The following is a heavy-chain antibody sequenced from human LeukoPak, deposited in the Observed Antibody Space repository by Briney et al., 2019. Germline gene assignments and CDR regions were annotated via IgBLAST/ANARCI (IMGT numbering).Heavy chain of an antibody. Sequence: GSLRLSGAASGFTFSSYGMHWVRQAPGKGLEWVTFIRYDGSNKYYADSVKGRFTISRDNSKNTLNLHMNSLRAEDTAVYYCAKDPTHYRVWDYYETIGLSYWGQGTLVTVSS. CDR1: GFTFSSYG. J-gene: IGHJ4*02. CDR3: AKDPTHYRVWDYYETIGLSY. CDR2: IRYDGSNK. D-gene: IGHD3-22*01. V-gene: IGHV3-30*02.